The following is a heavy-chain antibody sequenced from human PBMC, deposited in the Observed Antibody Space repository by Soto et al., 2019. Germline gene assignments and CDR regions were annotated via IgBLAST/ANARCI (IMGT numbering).Heavy chain of an antibody. CDR1: GGSFSGYY. V-gene: IGHV4-34*01. Sequence: PSETLSLTCAVYGGSFSGYYWSWIRQPPGKGLEWIGEINHSGSTNYNPSLKSRVTISVDTSKNQFSLKLSSVTAADTAVYYCARVFRSSWYGGYYYGMGVWGQGTTVTV. CDR3: ARVFRSSWYGGYYYGMGV. CDR2: INHSGST. D-gene: IGHD6-13*01. J-gene: IGHJ6*02.